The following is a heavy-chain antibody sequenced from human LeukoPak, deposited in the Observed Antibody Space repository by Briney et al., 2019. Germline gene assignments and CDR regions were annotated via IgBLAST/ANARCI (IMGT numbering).Heavy chain of an antibody. Sequence: PGGSLRLSCVASGFTFDDYAMHWVRQAPGKGLEWVSGISWNSGTIGYADSVKGRFTLSRDNAKNSLYLQMNSLRAEDTALYYCAKDKGYDSSGYFDYWGQGTLVTVSS. V-gene: IGHV3-9*01. J-gene: IGHJ4*02. CDR3: AKDKGYDSSGYFDY. D-gene: IGHD3-22*01. CDR2: ISWNSGTI. CDR1: GFTFDDYA.